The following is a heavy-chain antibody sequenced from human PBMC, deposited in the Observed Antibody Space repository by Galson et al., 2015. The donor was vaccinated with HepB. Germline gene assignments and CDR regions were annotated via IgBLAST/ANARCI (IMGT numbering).Heavy chain of an antibody. D-gene: IGHD3-16*01. J-gene: IGHJ4*02. CDR1: GYTFTDYY. CDR2: ISPNSGGT. CDR3: ARVLGLRYGMASLGY. Sequence: SVKVSCKASGYTFTDYYMYWVRQAPGQGLEWMGRISPNSGGTNYAQKFQGRVTMTRDTSISTAYMELRRLRSDDTAVYYCARVLGLRYGMASLGYWGQGTLVTVSS. V-gene: IGHV1-2*06.